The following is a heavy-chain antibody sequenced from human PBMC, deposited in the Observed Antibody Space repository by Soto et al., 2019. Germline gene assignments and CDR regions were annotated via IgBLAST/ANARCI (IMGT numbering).Heavy chain of an antibody. CDR3: ARDQTDSGGYSGS. J-gene: IGHJ4*02. CDR1: GFTFSDYG. Sequence: PGGSLRLPCEASGFTFSDYGIHWVRQAPGKGLEWVAIIWNDGSNEYYADSVKGRFTISRDNSKNTVYLQVSNLRAEDTAVYFCARDQTDSGGYSGSWGQGTLVTVSS. V-gene: IGHV3-33*01. CDR2: IWNDGSNE. D-gene: IGHD3-22*01.